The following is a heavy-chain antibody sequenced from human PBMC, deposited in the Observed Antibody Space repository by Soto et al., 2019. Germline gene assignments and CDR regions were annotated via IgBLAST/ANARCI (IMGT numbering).Heavy chain of an antibody. CDR1: GGSISSGGYY. V-gene: IGHV4-31*03. J-gene: IGHJ5*02. CDR2: IYYSGST. D-gene: IGHD5-18*01. CDR3: AREIELYVDTAMANWFDP. Sequence: SETLSLTCTVSGGSISSGGYYWSWIRQHPGKGLEWIGYIYYSGSTYYNPSLKSRVTISVDTSKNQFSLKLSSVTAADTAVYYCAREIELYVDTAMANWFDPWGQGTRVTVAS.